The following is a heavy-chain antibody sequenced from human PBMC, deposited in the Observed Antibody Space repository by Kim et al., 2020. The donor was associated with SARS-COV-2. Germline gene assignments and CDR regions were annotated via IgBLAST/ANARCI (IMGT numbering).Heavy chain of an antibody. J-gene: IGHJ6*02. V-gene: IGHV4-34*01. D-gene: IGHD2-2*01. CDR1: GGSFSGYY. CDR2: INHSGST. CDR3: ARGWPPNVLVVVPAAASSYGMDV. Sequence: SETLSLTCAVYGGSFSGYYWSWIRQPPGKGLEWIGEINHSGSTNYNPSLKSRVTISVDTSKNQFSLKLSSVTAADTAVYYCARGWPPNVLVVVPAAASSYGMDVWGQGTTVTVSS.